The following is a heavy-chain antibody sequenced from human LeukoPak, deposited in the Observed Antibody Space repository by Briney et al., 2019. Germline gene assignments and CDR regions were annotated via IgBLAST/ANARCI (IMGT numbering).Heavy chain of an antibody. V-gene: IGHV3-48*01. J-gene: IGHJ4*02. D-gene: IGHD6-19*01. CDR3: ARRGAVAGTIDY. Sequence: PGGSLRLSCAASGFTFSSYSMNWVRQAPGKGLEWVSYITYSGSTIYYADSVKGRFTISRDNAKNSLYLQMNSLRAEDTAVYYCARRGAVAGTIDYWGQGALVIVSS. CDR1: GFTFSSYS. CDR2: ITYSGSTI.